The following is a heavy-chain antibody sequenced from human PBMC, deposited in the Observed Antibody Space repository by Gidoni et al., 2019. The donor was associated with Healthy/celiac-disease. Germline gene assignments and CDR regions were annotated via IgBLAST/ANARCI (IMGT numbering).Heavy chain of an antibody. D-gene: IGHD1-26*01. J-gene: IGHJ4*02. CDR2: IKSKTDGGTT. CDR1: GVTLRNAW. Sequence: EVQLVESGGGLVKPGGSLRRSCAASGVTLRNAWMSWVRQAPGKGLEWVGRIKSKTDGGTTDYAAPVKGRFTISRDDSKNTLYLQMNSLKTEDTAVYYCTTDAVGATLFDYWGQGTLVTVSS. CDR3: TTDAVGATLFDY. V-gene: IGHV3-15*01.